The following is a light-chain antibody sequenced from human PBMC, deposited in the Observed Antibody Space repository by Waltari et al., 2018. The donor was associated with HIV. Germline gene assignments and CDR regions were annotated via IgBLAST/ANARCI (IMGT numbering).Light chain of an antibody. V-gene: IGLV1-40*01. CDR1: SSNIGAGYD. CDR2: ANI. CDR3: QSFDSSLTTSGVI. Sequence: QSVLTLPSSVSAAPGQRVTIPCTGSSSNIGAGYDVHWYQQLPGPAPQLIIYANINRPSGVPDRFAVSKSGSSASLAITGLQAEDEAHYYCQSFDSSLTTSGVIFGGGTKLTVL. J-gene: IGLJ2*01.